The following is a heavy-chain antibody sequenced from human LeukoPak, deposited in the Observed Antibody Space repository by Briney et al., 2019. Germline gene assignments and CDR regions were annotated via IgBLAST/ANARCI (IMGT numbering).Heavy chain of an antibody. Sequence: PSETLSLTCAVSGGSFTGHYWSWIRQPPGKALEWIGYVYSSGTTTYNPSLESRVTISVDTSKNQFSLKLSSVTAADTAVYYCARRDSSSSFLYYYYGMDVWGQGTTVTVSS. J-gene: IGHJ6*02. CDR2: VYSSGTT. V-gene: IGHV4-59*08. D-gene: IGHD6-13*01. CDR3: ARRDSSSSFLYYYYGMDV. CDR1: GGSFTGHY.